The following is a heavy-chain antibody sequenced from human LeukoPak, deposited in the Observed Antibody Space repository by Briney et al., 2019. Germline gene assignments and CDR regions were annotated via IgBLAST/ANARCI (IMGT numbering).Heavy chain of an antibody. V-gene: IGHV4-4*08. CDR3: ARAGGPGLYYYYYYMDV. Sequence: SETLSLTCTVSGGSISSYYWSWIRQPPGKGLEWIGRIYTSGSTNYNPSLKSRVTISVDTSKNQFSLKLSSVTAADTAVYYCARAGGPGLYYYYYYMDVWGKGTTVTISS. CDR1: GGSISSYY. D-gene: IGHD4-23*01. J-gene: IGHJ6*03. CDR2: IYTSGST.